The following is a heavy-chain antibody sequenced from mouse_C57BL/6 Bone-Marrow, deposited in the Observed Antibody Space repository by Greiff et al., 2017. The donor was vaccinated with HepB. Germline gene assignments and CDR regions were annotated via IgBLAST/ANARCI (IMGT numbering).Heavy chain of an antibody. J-gene: IGHJ3*01. V-gene: IGHV5-4*01. D-gene: IGHD3-3*01. CDR3: ARDRGDARGRPFAY. Sequence: EVMLVESGGGLVKPGGSLKLSCAASGFTFSSYAMSWVRQTPEKRLEWVATISDGGSYTYYPDNVKGRFTISRDNAKNNLYLQMSHLKSEDTAMDYCARDRGDARGRPFAYWGQGTPVTVSA. CDR1: GFTFSSYA. CDR2: ISDGGSYT.